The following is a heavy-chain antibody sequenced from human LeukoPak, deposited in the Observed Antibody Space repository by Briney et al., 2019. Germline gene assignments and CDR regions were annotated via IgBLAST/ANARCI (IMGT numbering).Heavy chain of an antibody. CDR1: GGSISSSSYY. CDR3: ARQREQWLVFDY. D-gene: IGHD6-19*01. J-gene: IGHJ4*02. CDR2: IYYSGST. V-gene: IGHV4-39*01. Sequence: SETLPLTCTVSGGSISSSSYYWGWIRQPPGKGLEWIGSIYYSGSTYYNPSLKSRVTISVDTSKNQFSLKLSSVTAADTAVYYCARQREQWLVFDYWGQGTLVTVSS.